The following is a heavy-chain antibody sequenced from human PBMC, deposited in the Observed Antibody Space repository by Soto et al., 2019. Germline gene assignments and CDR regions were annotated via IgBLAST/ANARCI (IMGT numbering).Heavy chain of an antibody. V-gene: IGHV4-4*07. CDR3: ARGMTPPGAPAWYYFDS. D-gene: IGHD2-8*02. Sequence: SETLSLTCTVSGASITGSSYCSWIRQPAGKGLEWIGRFSLSGTTNYNPSLRSRVTMSADVSKNQFSLRLTSVTAADTALYYCARGMTPPGAPAWYYFDSWGQGTLVTVSS. J-gene: IGHJ4*02. CDR1: GASITGSSY. CDR2: FSLSGTT.